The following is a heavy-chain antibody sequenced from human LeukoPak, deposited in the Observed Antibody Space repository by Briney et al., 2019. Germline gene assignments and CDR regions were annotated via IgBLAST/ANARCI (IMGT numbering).Heavy chain of an antibody. D-gene: IGHD6-19*01. J-gene: IGHJ4*02. CDR1: DGSIYTYY. CDR2: VFYSGST. V-gene: IGHV4-59*08. Sequence: SETLSLTCTVSDGSIYTYYWSWIRQPPGKGLEWIGYVFYSGSTNYNPSLESRATISLDTSKNQFSLKLTSVTAADTAVYYCASSQWVVPGSHWGQGALVIVSS. CDR3: ASSQWVVPGSH.